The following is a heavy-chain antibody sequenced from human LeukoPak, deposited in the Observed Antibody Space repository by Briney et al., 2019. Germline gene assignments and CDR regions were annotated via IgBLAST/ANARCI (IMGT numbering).Heavy chain of an antibody. J-gene: IGHJ4*02. V-gene: IGHV4-4*02. CDR1: GGSISSSNW. Sequence: SETLSLTCAVSGGSISSSNWWSWVRQPPGKGLEWIGEIYHSGSTNYNPSLKSRVTISVDKSKNQFSLKLSSVTAADTAVYYCAISSGYPPLNFDYWGQGTLVTVSS. CDR2: IYHSGST. D-gene: IGHD5-12*01. CDR3: AISSGYPPLNFDY.